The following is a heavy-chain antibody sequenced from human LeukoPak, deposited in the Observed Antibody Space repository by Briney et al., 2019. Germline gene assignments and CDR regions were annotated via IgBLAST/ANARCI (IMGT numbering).Heavy chain of an antibody. Sequence: GKSLRLSCAASGFTVSGNYMNWVRQAPGKGLEWVSVIFGGGPTHYADSVKGRFTISRDNSKNTLYLQMNSLRVEDTAVYYCILATIGRSLDYWGQGTLVTVSP. J-gene: IGHJ4*02. D-gene: IGHD5-12*01. CDR2: IFGGGPT. CDR3: ILATIGRSLDY. CDR1: GFTVSGNY. V-gene: IGHV3-53*01.